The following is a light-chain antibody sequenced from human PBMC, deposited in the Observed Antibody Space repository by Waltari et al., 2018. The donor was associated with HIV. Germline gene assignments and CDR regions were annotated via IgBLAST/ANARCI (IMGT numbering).Light chain of an antibody. V-gene: IGKV1-39*01. J-gene: IGKJ4*01. CDR2: AAS. Sequence: DIQMTQSPSSLSASVGDRVTITCRASQSISSYLNWYQQKPGKATKLLIYAASSLQSGVPSRFRGSGSGTDFTLTISSLQPEDFATYYCQQSFTTLTFGGGTKVEIK. CDR3: QQSFTTLT. CDR1: QSISSY.